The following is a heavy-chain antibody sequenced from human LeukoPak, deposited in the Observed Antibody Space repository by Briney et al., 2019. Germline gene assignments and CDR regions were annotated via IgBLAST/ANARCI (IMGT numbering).Heavy chain of an antibody. CDR2: IYHRGST. V-gene: IGHV4-39*01. J-gene: IGHJ4*02. D-gene: IGHD4-23*01. CDR1: GGSISSSDYY. CDR3: ARSGGNPIHPVDY. Sequence: PSETLSLTCTVSGGSISSSDYYWGWIRQSPGKGLEWIGSIYHRGSTYYNPSLKSRVTISIDTSKNQFSLKLSSVTAADTAVYYCARSGGNPIHPVDYWGQGTLVTVSS.